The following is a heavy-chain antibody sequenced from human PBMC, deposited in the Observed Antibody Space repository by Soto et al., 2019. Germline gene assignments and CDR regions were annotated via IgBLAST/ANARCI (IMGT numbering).Heavy chain of an antibody. D-gene: IGHD6-6*01. CDR3: AVGQLGVNY. J-gene: IGHJ4*02. CDR1: GFTFSSYA. CDR2: NRGSGGST. V-gene: IGHV3-23*01. Sequence: EVQLLESGGGLVQPGGSPRLSCAASGFTFSSYAMSWVRQAPGKGLEWVSANRGSGGSTYYADSVKGRFTISRDNSNSTPYLQMTSPRAEDTAVYYCAVGQLGVNYCGQGTLVTFSS.